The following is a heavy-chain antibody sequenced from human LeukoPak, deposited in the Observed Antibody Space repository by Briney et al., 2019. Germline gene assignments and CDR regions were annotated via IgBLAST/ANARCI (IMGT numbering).Heavy chain of an antibody. Sequence: PSQTLSLTCTVSGGSISSGSYYWRWIRQPAGKGLEWIGRIYTSGSTNYNPSLKSRVTISVDTSKKQFSLKLSSVTAADTAVYYCARGGRYYDSSGYYSIDYWGQGTLVTVSS. D-gene: IGHD3-22*01. CDR2: IYTSGST. V-gene: IGHV4-61*02. CDR1: GGSISSGSYY. CDR3: ARGGRYYDSSGYYSIDY. J-gene: IGHJ4*02.